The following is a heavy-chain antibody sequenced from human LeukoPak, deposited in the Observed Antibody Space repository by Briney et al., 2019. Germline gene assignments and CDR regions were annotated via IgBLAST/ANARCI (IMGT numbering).Heavy chain of an antibody. CDR2: ISHSGST. CDR3: ARLRITMVRGVSWFDP. Sequence: PSETLSLTCTVSGGSISNYYWNWIRQFPGKGLEWIGYISHSGSTNYSPSLESRVTISVEPSKNQFSLKVISVTAADTAVYYCARLRITMVRGVSWFDPWGQGTLVTVSS. D-gene: IGHD3-10*01. CDR1: GGSISNYY. J-gene: IGHJ5*02. V-gene: IGHV4-59*01.